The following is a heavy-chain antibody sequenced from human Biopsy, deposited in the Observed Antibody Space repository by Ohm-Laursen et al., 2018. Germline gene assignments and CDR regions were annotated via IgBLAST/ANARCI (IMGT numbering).Heavy chain of an antibody. Sequence: SDTLSLTCTVSGDSISSDFWSWIRQTPGKGLEWIGYISYTGDTYYNPSLESRITISLDTSKNQSSLMLSSVTAADTAVYYCARSNGYGDYRFDDWGQGTLVTVAS. V-gene: IGHV4-59*07. CDR1: GDSISSDF. CDR2: ISYTGDT. D-gene: IGHD4-11*01. J-gene: IGHJ4*02. CDR3: ARSNGYGDYRFDD.